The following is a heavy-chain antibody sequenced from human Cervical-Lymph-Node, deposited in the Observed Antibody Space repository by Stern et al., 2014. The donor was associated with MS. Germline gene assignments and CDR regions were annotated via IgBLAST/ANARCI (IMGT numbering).Heavy chain of an antibody. J-gene: IGHJ6*02. CDR2: IKPNRGGT. CDR1: GYTFTGYY. V-gene: IGHV1-2*06. D-gene: IGHD2-15*01. Sequence: VQLVESGAEVKKPGASVKVSCKASGYTFTGYYMHWVRQAPGQGLEWMGRIKPNRGGTNYAQKFQGRVTMTRDTSISTAYMELSRLRSDDTAVYYCARSNYCSGGSCYYYFGMDVWGQGTTVTVSS. CDR3: ARSNYCSGGSCYYYFGMDV.